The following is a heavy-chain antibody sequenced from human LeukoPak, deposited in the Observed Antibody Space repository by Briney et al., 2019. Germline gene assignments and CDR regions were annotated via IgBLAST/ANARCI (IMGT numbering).Heavy chain of an antibody. V-gene: IGHV4-59*01. Sequence: KPSETLSLTCTVSGGSISSYYWSWIRQPPGKGLEWIGCIYYSGSTNYNPSLKSRVTISVDTSKNQFSLKLSSVTAADTAVYYCARSGRPLTYYYGSGSYRNWFDPWGQGTLVTVSS. CDR3: ARSGRPLTYYYGSGSYRNWFDP. D-gene: IGHD3-10*01. CDR2: IYYSGST. J-gene: IGHJ5*02. CDR1: GGSISSYY.